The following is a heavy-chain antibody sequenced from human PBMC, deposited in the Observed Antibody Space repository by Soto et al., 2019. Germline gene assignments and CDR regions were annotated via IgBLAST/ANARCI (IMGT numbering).Heavy chain of an antibody. V-gene: IGHV3-7*03. CDR3: ARDLGYSYDKRGY. D-gene: IGHD5-18*01. J-gene: IGHJ4*02. Sequence: EVQLVESGGGLVQPGGSLRLSCAASGFTFSSYWMSWVRQAPGKGLEWVANIKQDGSEKYYVDSVKGRFTICRDNAKNSLYLQMNSLRAEDTAVYYCARDLGYSYDKRGYWGQGTLVTVSS. CDR2: IKQDGSEK. CDR1: GFTFSSYW.